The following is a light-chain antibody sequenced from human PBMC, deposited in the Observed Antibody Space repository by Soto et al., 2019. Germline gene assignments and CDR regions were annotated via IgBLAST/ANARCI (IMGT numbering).Light chain of an antibody. CDR2: AAS. V-gene: IGKV1-16*02. J-gene: IGKJ4*01. CDR3: T. Sequence: DIQMTQSPSSLSASVGDTVTITCRASQGTNDFLAWFQQKPGKAPKPLISAASSLQSGVPSKFSGSGSDRDFTLTISSLQPEDSATYPVTFGGGTKVEIK. CDR1: QGTNDF.